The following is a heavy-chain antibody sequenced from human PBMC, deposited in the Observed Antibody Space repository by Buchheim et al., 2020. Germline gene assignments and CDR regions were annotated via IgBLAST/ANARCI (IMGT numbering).Heavy chain of an antibody. D-gene: IGHD2-8*01. V-gene: IGHV3-48*01. CDR3: ARDGGLGYCTNGVCPGGFDY. CDR1: GFTFSSYS. Sequence: EVQLVESGGGLVQPGGSLRLSCAASGFTFSSYSMNWVRQAPGKGLEWVSYISSSSSTIYYADSVKGRFTISRDNAKNSLYLQMSSLRADDTAVYYWARDGGLGYCTNGVCPGGFDYWGKGTL. CDR2: ISSSSSTI. J-gene: IGHJ4*02.